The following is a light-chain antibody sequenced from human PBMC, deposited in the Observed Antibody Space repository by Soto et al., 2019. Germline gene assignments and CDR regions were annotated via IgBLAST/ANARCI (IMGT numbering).Light chain of an antibody. CDR3: QQYNNWPLT. CDR2: KAS. J-gene: IGKJ4*01. CDR1: QSISTW. Sequence: DIQMTQSPSSLSASVGDRVTITCRASQSISTWLAWYQQEPGKAPKLLIHKASSLQSGVPSRFSGSGSGTEFTLTISSLQPDDFAVYYCQQYNNWPLTFGGGTKVDIK. V-gene: IGKV1-5*03.